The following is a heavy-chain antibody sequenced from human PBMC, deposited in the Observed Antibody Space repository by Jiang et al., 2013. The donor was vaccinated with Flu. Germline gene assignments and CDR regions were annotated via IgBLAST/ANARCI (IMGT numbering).Heavy chain of an antibody. Sequence: GLVQPGGSLRLSCEASGFSFSTYWMSWVRQTPTKGLEWMASIRQDGSEEFYVESVKGRFTISKDNARNSLFLQMNSLRAEDTAVYYCARDRGLTTIDYWGRGTLVTVSS. V-gene: IGHV3-7*03. CDR3: ARDRGLTTIDY. J-gene: IGHJ4*02. CDR2: IRQDGSEE. D-gene: IGHD1-14*01. CDR1: GFSFSTYW.